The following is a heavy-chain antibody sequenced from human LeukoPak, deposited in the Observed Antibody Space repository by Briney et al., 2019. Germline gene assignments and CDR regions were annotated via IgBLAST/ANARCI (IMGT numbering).Heavy chain of an antibody. CDR3: ARFRSGYYEYYFDY. J-gene: IGHJ4*02. D-gene: IGHD3-22*01. Sequence: GGSLRLTCAASGFTFSSYAMSWVRQAPGKGLEWVSAISGSGGSTYYADSVKGRFTISRDNSKNTLYLQMNSLRAEDTAVYYCARFRSGYYEYYFDYWGQGTLVTVSS. CDR1: GFTFSSYA. V-gene: IGHV3-23*01. CDR2: ISGSGGST.